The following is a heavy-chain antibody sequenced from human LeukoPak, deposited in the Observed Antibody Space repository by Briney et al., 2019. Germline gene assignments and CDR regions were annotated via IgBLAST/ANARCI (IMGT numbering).Heavy chain of an antibody. CDR3: ASQSPQVTPWLRVRNDAFDI. Sequence: GASVKVSCKASGYNFTNYYMHWVRQAPGQGLEWLGIINPSGGRTSYTLKFQGRVTMTRDTSTSTVYMELSSLRFEDTAVYYCASQSPQVTPWLRVRNDAFDIWGQGTMVTVSS. J-gene: IGHJ3*02. CDR1: GYNFTNYY. CDR2: INPSGGRT. D-gene: IGHD2-21*02. V-gene: IGHV1-46*01.